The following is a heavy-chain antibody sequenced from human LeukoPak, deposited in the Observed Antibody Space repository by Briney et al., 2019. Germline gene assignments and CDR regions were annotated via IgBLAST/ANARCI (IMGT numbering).Heavy chain of an antibody. CDR3: ARDGRYFDWYLDC. J-gene: IGHJ4*02. CDR2: ISSSSSYI. D-gene: IGHD3-9*01. CDR1: GFTFSSYS. Sequence: GGSLRLSCAASGFTFSSYSMNWVRQAPGKGLEWVSSISSSSSYIYYADSVKGRFTISRDNAKNSLYLQMNSLRAEDTAVYYCARDGRYFDWYLDCWGQGTLVTVSS. V-gene: IGHV3-21*01.